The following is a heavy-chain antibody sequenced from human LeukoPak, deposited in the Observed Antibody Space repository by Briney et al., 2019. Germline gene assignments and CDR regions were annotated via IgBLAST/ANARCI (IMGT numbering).Heavy chain of an antibody. CDR1: GFTFSSYG. Sequence: GRSLRLSCAASGFTFSSYGMHWVRQAPGKGLEWVAVIWYDGSNKDYADSVKGRFTISRDNSKNTLYLQMNSLRAEDTAVYYCARSQISPLGEDPYCSSTSCSTYYYHYGMDVWGKGTTVTVAS. J-gene: IGHJ6*04. D-gene: IGHD2-2*01. CDR3: ARSQISPLGEDPYCSSTSCSTYYYHYGMDV. CDR2: IWYDGSNK. V-gene: IGHV3-33*01.